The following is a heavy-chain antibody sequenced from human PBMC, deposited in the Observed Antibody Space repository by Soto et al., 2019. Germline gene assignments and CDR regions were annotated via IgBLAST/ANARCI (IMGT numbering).Heavy chain of an antibody. CDR2: ISAYNGNT. CDR3: ASESAVAALDP. J-gene: IGHJ5*02. D-gene: IGHD6-19*01. V-gene: IGHV1-18*01. Sequence: QVQLVQSGAEVKKPGASVKVSCKASGYTFTSYGISWVRQAPGQGLEWRGWISAYNGNTNYAQKLQGRVTMTTDTYTSTAYTEMRSLRSDDTAVYYCASESAVAALDPWGQGTLVTVSS. CDR1: GYTFTSYG.